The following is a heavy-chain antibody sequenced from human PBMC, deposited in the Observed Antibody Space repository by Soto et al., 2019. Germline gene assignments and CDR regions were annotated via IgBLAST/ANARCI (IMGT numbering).Heavy chain of an antibody. J-gene: IGHJ4*02. CDR1: GGTFSSYA. CDR3: ARDGGYFGDY. V-gene: IGHV1-69*13. Sequence: GASVKVSCKASGGTFSSYAISWVRQAPGQGLEWMGGIIPIFGTANYAQKFQGRVTITADESTSTAYMELRSLRSDDTAVYYCARDGGYFGDYWGQGTLVTVSS. D-gene: IGHD5-12*01. CDR2: IIPIFGTA.